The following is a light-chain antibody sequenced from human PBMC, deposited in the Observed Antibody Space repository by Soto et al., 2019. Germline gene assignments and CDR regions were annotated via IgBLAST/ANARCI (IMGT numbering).Light chain of an antibody. CDR3: SSYRSSTTFV. J-gene: IGLJ1*01. V-gene: IGLV2-14*01. CDR2: EVR. CDR1: SSFVGAYNY. Sequence: QCVLTQPASVSGSPGQSITISCAGTSSFVGAYNYVSWYQQYPGKAPKVIIFEVRKRPSGVSNRFSGSKSGDTASLTISGLQAEDEADYYCSSYRSSTTFVFGTGTKVTVL.